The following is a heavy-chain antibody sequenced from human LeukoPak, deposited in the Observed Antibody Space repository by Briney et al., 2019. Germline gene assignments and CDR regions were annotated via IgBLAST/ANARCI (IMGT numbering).Heavy chain of an antibody. V-gene: IGHV3-74*01. Sequence: PGGSLRLSCAASGFTFSSYWMHWVRQVPGKGLVWVSRINGDGSTTAYADYVKGRFTISRDNSKNTLYLQMNSLRAEDTAVYYCAKDLVTGSLDYWGQGTLVTVSS. CDR1: GFTFSSYW. CDR3: AKDLVTGSLDY. D-gene: IGHD3-10*01. J-gene: IGHJ4*02. CDR2: INGDGSTT.